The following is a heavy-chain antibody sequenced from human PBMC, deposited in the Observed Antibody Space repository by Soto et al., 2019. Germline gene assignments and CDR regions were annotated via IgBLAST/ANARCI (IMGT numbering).Heavy chain of an antibody. CDR1: GYTFTSNG. Sequence: QVQLVQSGAEVKKPGASVKVSCKASGYTFTSNGISWVRQAPGQGLEWMGWISAYNGNTNYAQKLQGRVTMTTDTSTSTAYMELRSLRSDDTAVYYCARQQGSFYYYYGMDVWGQGTTVTVSS. CDR3: ARQQGSFYYYYGMDV. J-gene: IGHJ6*02. V-gene: IGHV1-18*01. CDR2: ISAYNGNT.